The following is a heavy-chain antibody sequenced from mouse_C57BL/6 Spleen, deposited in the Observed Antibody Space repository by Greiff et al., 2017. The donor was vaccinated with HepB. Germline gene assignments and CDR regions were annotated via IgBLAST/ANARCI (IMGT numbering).Heavy chain of an antibody. V-gene: IGHV5-4*03. Sequence: DVKLVESGGGLVKPGGSLKLSCAASGFTFSSYAMSWVRQTPEKRLEWVATISDGGSYTYYPDNVKGRFTISRDNAKNNLYLQMSHLKSEDTAMYYCARAEDSYYYAMDYWGQGTSVTVSS. CDR2: ISDGGSYT. J-gene: IGHJ4*01. CDR3: ARAEDSYYYAMDY. CDR1: GFTFSSYA.